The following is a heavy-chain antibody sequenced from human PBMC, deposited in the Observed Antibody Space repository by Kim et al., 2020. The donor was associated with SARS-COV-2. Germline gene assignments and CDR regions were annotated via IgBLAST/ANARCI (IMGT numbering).Heavy chain of an antibody. V-gene: IGHV4-59*01. CDR1: GGSISSYY. CDR3: ARGRGFQDFDY. CDR2: IYYSGST. D-gene: IGHD5-12*01. J-gene: IGHJ4*02. Sequence: SETLSLTCTVSGGSISSYYWSWIRQPPGKGLEWIGYIYYSGSTNYNPSLKSRVTISVDTSKNQFSLKLSSVTAADTAVYYCARGRGFQDFDYWGQGTLVTVSS.